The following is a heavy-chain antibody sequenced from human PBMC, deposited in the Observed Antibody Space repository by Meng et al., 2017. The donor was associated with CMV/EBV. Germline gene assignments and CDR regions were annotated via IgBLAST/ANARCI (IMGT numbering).Heavy chain of an antibody. CDR3: ARDNRRGGVDY. D-gene: IGHD3-3*01. CDR1: GGSISSGDYY. Sequence: QEQLQESGPGLVNPSQTLSLPCTGSGGSISSGDYYWSWIRQPPGKGLEWIGYIYYSGSTYYNPSLKSRVTISVDTSKNQFSLKLSSVTAADTAVYYCARDNRRGGVDYWGQGTLVTVSS. J-gene: IGHJ4*02. V-gene: IGHV4-30-4*08. CDR2: IYYSGST.